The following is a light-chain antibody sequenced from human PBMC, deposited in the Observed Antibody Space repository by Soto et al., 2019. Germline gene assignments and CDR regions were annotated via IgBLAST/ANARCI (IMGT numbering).Light chain of an antibody. Sequence: EIVLTQSPGALSLSPGERATLSCRASQTVSDNYLAWYQQKPGQAPRLLIYDASTRATGIPDSFSGSGSGTDFTLTISRLEPEDFAVYYCQQYGGSPRVSFGGGTKVEIK. J-gene: IGKJ4*01. CDR1: QTVSDNY. V-gene: IGKV3-20*01. CDR3: QQYGGSPRVS. CDR2: DAS.